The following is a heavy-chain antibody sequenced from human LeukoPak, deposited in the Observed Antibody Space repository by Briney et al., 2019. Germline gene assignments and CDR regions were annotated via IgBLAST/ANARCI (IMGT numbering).Heavy chain of an antibody. Sequence: SQTLSLTCAISGDSVSSNSAAWNWIRQSPSRGLEWLGRTYYRSKWYNDYAVSVKSRITINPDTSKNQFSLQLNSVTPEDTAVYYCARVGEIVGATIAGLAAFDIWGQGTMVTVSS. CDR3: ARVGEIVGATIAGLAAFDI. D-gene: IGHD1-26*01. CDR2: TYYRSKWYN. V-gene: IGHV6-1*01. CDR1: GDSVSSNSAA. J-gene: IGHJ3*02.